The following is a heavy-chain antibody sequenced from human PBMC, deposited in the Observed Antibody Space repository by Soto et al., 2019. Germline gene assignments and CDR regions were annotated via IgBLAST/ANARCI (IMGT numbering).Heavy chain of an antibody. V-gene: IGHV1-3*01. D-gene: IGHD3-3*01. CDR1: GYTFTSYA. Sequence: ASVKVSCKASGYTFTSYAMHWVRQAPGQRLEWMGWINAGNGNTKYSQKFQGRVTITRDTSASTAYMELSSLRSEDTAVYYCARARPTYYDFWSGFRWFDPWGQGTLVTVSS. J-gene: IGHJ5*02. CDR2: INAGNGNT. CDR3: ARARPTYYDFWSGFRWFDP.